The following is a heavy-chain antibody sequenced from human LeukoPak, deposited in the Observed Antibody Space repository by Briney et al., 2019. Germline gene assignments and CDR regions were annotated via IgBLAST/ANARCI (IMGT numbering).Heavy chain of an antibody. CDR1: KFTFSNYA. V-gene: IGHV3-23*01. J-gene: IGHJ6*03. Sequence: GGSLRLSCAASKFTFSNYAMSWVRRAPGKALEWVSAISGSGDSTYYADSVKGRFTISRDNSKNTLYLQMNSLRAEDTAVYYCAKGTTSGYWNYYYMDVWGKGTTVTVSS. CDR2: ISGSGDST. D-gene: IGHD3-22*01. CDR3: AKGTTSGYWNYYYMDV.